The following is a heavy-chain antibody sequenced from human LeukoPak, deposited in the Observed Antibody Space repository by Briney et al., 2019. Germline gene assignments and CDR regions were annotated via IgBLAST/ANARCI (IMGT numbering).Heavy chain of an antibody. V-gene: IGHV4-61*02. J-gene: IGHJ6*03. CDR3: ARTTEGGYTYGYFYYYYMDV. CDR2: IYTTGST. Sequence: SQTLSLTCTVSGGSISSGSYYWRWIRQSAGKGLEWIGRIYTTGSTKYNPSLKSRVTISVDTSKNQFSLKLSSVTAADTAVYYCARTTEGGYTYGYFYYYYMDVWGKGTTVTISS. CDR1: GGSISSGSYY. D-gene: IGHD5-18*01.